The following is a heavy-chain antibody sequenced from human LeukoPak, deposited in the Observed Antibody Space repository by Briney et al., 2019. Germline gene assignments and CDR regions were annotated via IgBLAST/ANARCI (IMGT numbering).Heavy chain of an antibody. CDR2: VSYDGSNK. CDR3: ARDRSGWYNGLFDY. D-gene: IGHD6-19*01. V-gene: IGHV3-30-3*01. CDR1: GFTFSSYA. Sequence: GRSLRLSCAASGFTFSSYAMHWVCQAPGKGLEWMAVVSYDGSNKYYADSVKGRFTISRDNSENTLDLQMNSLRAEDTAVYYCARDRSGWYNGLFDYWGQGTLVTVSS. J-gene: IGHJ4*02.